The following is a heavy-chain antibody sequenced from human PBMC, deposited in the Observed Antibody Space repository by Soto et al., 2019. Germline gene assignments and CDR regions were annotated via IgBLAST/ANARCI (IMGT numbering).Heavy chain of an antibody. Sequence: PGGSLRLSCAASGFTFSSYAMSWVRQAPGKGLEWVSAISGSGGSTYYADSVKGRFTISRDNSKNTLYLQMNSLRAEDTAVYYCAKAVTYYDFWSGYSTYYYYGMDVWGQGTTVTVS. D-gene: IGHD3-3*01. CDR3: AKAVTYYDFWSGYSTYYYYGMDV. V-gene: IGHV3-23*01. J-gene: IGHJ6*02. CDR1: GFTFSSYA. CDR2: ISGSGGST.